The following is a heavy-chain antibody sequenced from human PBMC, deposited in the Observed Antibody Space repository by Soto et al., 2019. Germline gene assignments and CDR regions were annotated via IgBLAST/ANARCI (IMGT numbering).Heavy chain of an antibody. J-gene: IGHJ4*02. CDR2: INHSGST. CDR1: GGSFSGYY. CDR3: ARAPPYSSAWYVY. D-gene: IGHD6-19*01. Sequence: SETLSLTCAVYGGSFSGYYWSWIRQPPGKGLEWIGEINHSGSTNYNPSLKSRVTISVDTSKNQFSLKLSSVTAADTAVYYCARAPPYSSAWYVYWGQGTLVTVSS. V-gene: IGHV4-34*01.